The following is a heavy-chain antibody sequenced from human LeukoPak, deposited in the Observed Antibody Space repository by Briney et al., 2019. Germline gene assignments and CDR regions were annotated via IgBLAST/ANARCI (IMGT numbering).Heavy chain of an antibody. Sequence: GGTLRLSCAASGFTFSTYDMHWVRHAPGKGLERVAIISYDGSDKYYADSVKGRFTISRDNSKNTLYLQMNSLRAEDTAVYYCAKDFGEAAFDIWGQGTMVTVSS. CDR1: GFTFSTYD. D-gene: IGHD3-10*01. CDR2: ISYDGSDK. J-gene: IGHJ3*02. CDR3: AKDFGEAAFDI. V-gene: IGHV3-30*18.